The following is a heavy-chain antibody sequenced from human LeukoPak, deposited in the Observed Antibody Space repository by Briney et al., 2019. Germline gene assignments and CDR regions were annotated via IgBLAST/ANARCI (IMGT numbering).Heavy chain of an antibody. J-gene: IGHJ4*02. V-gene: IGHV3-21*01. CDR3: AREARFYYGSNGY. CDR2: ISDSGDNT. Sequence: GGSLRLSCAASGFTFSNYAMNWVRQAPGKGLEWVSGISDSGDNTYYADSVKGRFTISRDNAKNSLYLQMNSLRAEDTAVYYCAREARFYYGSNGYWGQGTLVTVSS. D-gene: IGHD3-10*01. CDR1: GFTFSNYA.